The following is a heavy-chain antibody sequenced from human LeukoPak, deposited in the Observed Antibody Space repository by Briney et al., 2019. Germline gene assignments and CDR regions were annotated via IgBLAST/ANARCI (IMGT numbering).Heavy chain of an antibody. V-gene: IGHV1-69*13. CDR1: GGTFTSYA. CDR3: AGGGYSGYDWDLYYFDY. Sequence: SVKVSCKASGGTFTSYAISWVRQAPGQGLEWMGGIIPIFGTANYAQKFQGRVTITADESTSTAYMELSSLRSEDTAVYYCAGGGYSGYDWDLYYFDYWGQGTLVTVSS. D-gene: IGHD5-12*01. CDR2: IIPIFGTA. J-gene: IGHJ4*02.